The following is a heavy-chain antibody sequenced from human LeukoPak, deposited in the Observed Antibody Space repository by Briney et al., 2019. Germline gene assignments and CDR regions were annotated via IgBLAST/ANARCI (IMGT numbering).Heavy chain of an antibody. CDR1: GFTFSSYS. CDR3: ARGYYDSSGYLVDP. V-gene: IGHV3-21*01. D-gene: IGHD3-22*01. Sequence: GGSLRLSCAASGFTFSSYSMNWVRQAPGKGLEWVSSISSSSSYIYYADSVKGRFTISRDNAKNSLYLQINSLRAEDTAVYYCARGYYDSSGYLVDPWGQGTLVTVSS. J-gene: IGHJ5*02. CDR2: ISSSSSYI.